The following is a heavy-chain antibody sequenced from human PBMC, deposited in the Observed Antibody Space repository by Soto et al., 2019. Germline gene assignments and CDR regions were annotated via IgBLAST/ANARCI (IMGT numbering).Heavy chain of an antibody. CDR3: ATMPGIVGATHFDY. D-gene: IGHD1-26*01. Sequence: QVQLQESGPGLVKSSGTLSLTCAVSGGSISSSNWWSWVRQPPGKGLEWIGEIYHSGSTNYNPFLKSQATMSVDKSKNQFFLKLSSVTAADTAVYYCATMPGIVGATHFDYWGQGTLVTVSS. J-gene: IGHJ4*02. CDR1: GGSISSSNW. V-gene: IGHV4-4*02. CDR2: IYHSGST.